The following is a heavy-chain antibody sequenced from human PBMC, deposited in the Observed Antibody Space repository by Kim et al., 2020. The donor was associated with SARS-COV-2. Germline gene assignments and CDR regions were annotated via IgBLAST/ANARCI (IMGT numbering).Heavy chain of an antibody. Sequence: GGSLRLSCAASGFTFSSYGMHWVRQAPGKGLEWVAVISYDGSNKYYADSVKGRFTISRDNSKNTLYLQMNSLRAEDTAVYYCAKVVGGALTGDAFDIWG. CDR1: GFTFSSYG. CDR3: AKVVGGALTGDAFDI. D-gene: IGHD1-20*01. CDR2: ISYDGSNK. J-gene: IGHJ3*02. V-gene: IGHV3-30*18.